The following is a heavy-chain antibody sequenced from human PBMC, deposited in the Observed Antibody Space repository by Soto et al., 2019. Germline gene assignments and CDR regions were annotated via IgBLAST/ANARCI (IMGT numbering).Heavy chain of an antibody. CDR2: ISYDGGNK. CDR3: AGGFSGSGQEYYHYYAMDV. J-gene: IGHJ6*02. CDR1: GFTFSSFA. Sequence: QVQLVESGGGVVQPGRSLRLSCAASGFTFSSFAMHWVRQAPGKGLECVAVISYDGGNKYYADSVKGRFTIPRDNSQNTLYLQMNSLRAEDTAVYYCAGGFSGSGQEYYHYYAMDVWGQGTTFTVS. D-gene: IGHD2-15*01. V-gene: IGHV3-30-3*01.